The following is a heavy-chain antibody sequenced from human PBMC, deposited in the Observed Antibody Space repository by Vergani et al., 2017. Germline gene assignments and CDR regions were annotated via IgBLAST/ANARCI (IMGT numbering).Heavy chain of an antibody. CDR1: GFTFSSYA. CDR2: ISGSGGST. D-gene: IGHD2-2*01. J-gene: IGHJ4*02. V-gene: IGHV3-23*01. CDR3: ARGRGVVVPAADDY. Sequence: EVQLLESGGGLVQPGGSLRLSCAASGFTFSSYAMSWVRQAPGKGLEWVSVISGSGGSTYYADSVKGRFTISRDNSKNTLYLQMNSLRAEDTAVYYCARGRGVVVPAADDYWGQGTLVTVSS.